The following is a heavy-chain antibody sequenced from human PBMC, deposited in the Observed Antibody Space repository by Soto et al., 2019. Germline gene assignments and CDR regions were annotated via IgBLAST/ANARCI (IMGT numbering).Heavy chain of an antibody. CDR3: ARDKITIPLTSYYYYGMDV. CDR2: IYYSGST. D-gene: IGHD3-9*01. Sequence: SETLSLTCTVSGCSISSGGYYWSWIRQHPGKGLEWIGYIYYSGSTYYNPSLKSRVTISVDTSKNQFSLKLSSVTAAATAVYYCARDKITIPLTSYYYYGMDVWGQGTTVTVS. J-gene: IGHJ6*02. CDR1: GCSISSGGYY. V-gene: IGHV4-31*03.